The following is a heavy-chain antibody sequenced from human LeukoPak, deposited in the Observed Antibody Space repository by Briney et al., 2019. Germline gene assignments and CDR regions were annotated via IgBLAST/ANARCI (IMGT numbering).Heavy chain of an antibody. V-gene: IGHV4-59*01. Sequence: PSETLSLTCTVSGVSISSYYWSWIRQPPGKGLAWIGYIYYSGSTHYLPSLKSRVSIPLDPSKNPVSPKLSSVTAADTAVYYCARSKIGDWFDPWGQGTLVTVSS. D-gene: IGHD3-16*01. CDR2: IYYSGST. CDR3: ARSKIGDWFDP. CDR1: GVSISSYY. J-gene: IGHJ5*02.